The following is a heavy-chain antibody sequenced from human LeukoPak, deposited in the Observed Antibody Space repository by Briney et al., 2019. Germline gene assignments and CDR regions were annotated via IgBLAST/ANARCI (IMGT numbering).Heavy chain of an antibody. Sequence: ASVKVSCKASGYTFTSYYMHWVRQAPGQGLEWMGIINPSGGSTSYAQKFQGRVTMTRDTSTSTVYMELSSLRSEDTAVYYCARELSSGWYRRLSGDGAFDIWGQGTMVTVSS. V-gene: IGHV1-46*03. CDR2: INPSGGST. CDR3: ARELSSGWYRRLSGDGAFDI. CDR1: GYTFTSYY. J-gene: IGHJ3*02. D-gene: IGHD6-19*01.